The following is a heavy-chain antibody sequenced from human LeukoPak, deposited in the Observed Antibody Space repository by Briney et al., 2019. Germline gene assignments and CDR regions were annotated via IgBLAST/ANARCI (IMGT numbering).Heavy chain of an antibody. CDR3: AKGGYCSGGTCYIRGFDP. CDR1: GGTFSNYA. D-gene: IGHD2-15*01. CDR2: ITPSFGTA. V-gene: IGHV1-69*01. Sequence: GASVKVSCKASGGTFSNYAISWMRQAPGQGPEWMGGITPSFGTANYAQKFEGRVNITADESTNIAYMELRSLRSEDAAVYYCAKGGYCSGGTCYIRGFDPWGQGTLVTVSS. J-gene: IGHJ5*02.